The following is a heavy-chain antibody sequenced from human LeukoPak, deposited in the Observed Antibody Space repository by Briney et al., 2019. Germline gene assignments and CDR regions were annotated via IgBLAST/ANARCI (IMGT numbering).Heavy chain of an antibody. CDR1: GFTFSNYA. J-gene: IGHJ4*02. Sequence: GRSLRLSCAASGFTFSNYAMNWVRQAPGRGLEWVSAISGGRGSTYYADSVKGRFTISRDNSKNTLYLQMNSLRAEDTAVYYCAKVLAGIGSYSFDYWGQETLVTVSS. V-gene: IGHV3-23*01. CDR2: ISGGRGST. D-gene: IGHD1-26*01. CDR3: AKVLAGIGSYSFDY.